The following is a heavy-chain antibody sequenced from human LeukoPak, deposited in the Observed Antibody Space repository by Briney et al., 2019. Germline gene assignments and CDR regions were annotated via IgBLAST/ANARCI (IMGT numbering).Heavy chain of an antibody. J-gene: IGHJ4*02. CDR2: IWYNGSNK. CDR3: AKDPERGYSYGYLDY. D-gene: IGHD5-18*01. Sequence: PGGSLRLSCAASGFTFSSYGMHWVRQAPGKGLEWVAVIWYNGSNKYYADSVKGRFTISRDNSKNTLYLQMISLRAEDTAVYYCAKDPERGYSYGYLDYWGQGTLVTVSS. CDR1: GFTFSSYG. V-gene: IGHV3-33*06.